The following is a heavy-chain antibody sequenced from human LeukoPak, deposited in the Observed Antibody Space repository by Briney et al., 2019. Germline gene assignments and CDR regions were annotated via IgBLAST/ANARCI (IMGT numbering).Heavy chain of an antibody. CDR3: ARGGARGYEELDY. CDR1: GFTFSSYE. D-gene: IGHD5-12*01. J-gene: IGHJ4*02. Sequence: PGGSLRLSCAASGFTFSSYEMNWVRQAPGKGLEWVSYISSSGSTIYFADSVKGRFTISRDNAKNSLYLQMNSLRAEDTAVYYCARGGARGYEELDYWGQGTLVTVSS. V-gene: IGHV3-48*03. CDR2: ISSSGSTI.